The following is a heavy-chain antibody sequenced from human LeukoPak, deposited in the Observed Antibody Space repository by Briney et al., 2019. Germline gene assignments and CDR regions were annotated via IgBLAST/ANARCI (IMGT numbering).Heavy chain of an antibody. D-gene: IGHD2-15*01. CDR1: GYTFTSYA. CDR3: ARDHCSGGSCYDDAFDI. V-gene: IGHV1-3*01. Sequence: ASVKVSCKASGYTFTSYAMHWVRQAPGRRLEWMGWINAGNGNTKYSQKFQGRVTITRDTSASTAYMELSSLRSEDTAVYYCARDHCSGGSCYDDAFDIWGQGTMVTVSS. CDR2: INAGNGNT. J-gene: IGHJ3*02.